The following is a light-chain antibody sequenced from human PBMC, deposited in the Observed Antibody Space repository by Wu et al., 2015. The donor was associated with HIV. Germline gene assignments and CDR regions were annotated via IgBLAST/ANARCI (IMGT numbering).Light chain of an antibody. Sequence: DIQMTQSPSSLSASVEDRITITCRASQSMSQYLNWYQQKPGKAPKLLIYNTSTLQSGVPSRFSGGGSGTDFTLTISSLQAEDFATYYCQQSHSTPFTFGPGTKVDIK. V-gene: IGKV1-39*01. CDR1: QSMSQY. CDR2: NTS. J-gene: IGKJ3*01. CDR3: QQSHSTPFT.